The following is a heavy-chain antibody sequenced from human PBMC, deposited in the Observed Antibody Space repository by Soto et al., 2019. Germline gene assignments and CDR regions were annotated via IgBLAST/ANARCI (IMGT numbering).Heavy chain of an antibody. J-gene: IGHJ5*02. V-gene: IGHV2-5*02. D-gene: IGHD3-3*01. CDR2: IYWDDDK. Sequence: PTLVNPTQTLTLTCTFSGFSLSTSGVGVGWIRQPPAKALEWLALIYWDDDKRYSLSLQSRLTITEHTSKDQVVLTMSNRYPVETATYGCAHRRDDFWGGSSAEAWGQGSLVTVSS. CDR3: AHRRDDFWGGSSAEA. CDR1: GFSLSTSGVG.